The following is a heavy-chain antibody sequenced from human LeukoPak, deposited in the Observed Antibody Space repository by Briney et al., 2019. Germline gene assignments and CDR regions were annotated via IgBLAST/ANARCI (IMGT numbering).Heavy chain of an antibody. J-gene: IGHJ4*02. Sequence: SETLSLTCAVSGGSFSGYYWSWIRQPPWKGLEWIGEINRSGSTNYNPSLKSRVTMSVDTSKNHFSLKLSSVTAADTAVYYCARGDYYDASGYQPPFNYWGQGTLVTVSS. CDR3: ARGDYYDASGYQPPFNY. V-gene: IGHV4-34*01. CDR1: GGSFSGYY. CDR2: INRSGST. D-gene: IGHD3-22*01.